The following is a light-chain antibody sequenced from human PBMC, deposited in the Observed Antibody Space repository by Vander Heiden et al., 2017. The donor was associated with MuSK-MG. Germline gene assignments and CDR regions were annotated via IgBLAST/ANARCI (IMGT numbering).Light chain of an antibody. V-gene: IGKV3-20*01. CDR2: GAS. J-gene: IGKJ1*01. Sequence: EIVLTQSPGTLSLSPGERATLSCRASQSVSSNYLAWYQQKPGQAPRLLIYGASSRATGIPDRFSGSGSGTGFTLTISRLEPEDFAVYYCQQDCNSWTFGQGTKVEIK. CDR3: QQDCNSWT. CDR1: QSVSSNY.